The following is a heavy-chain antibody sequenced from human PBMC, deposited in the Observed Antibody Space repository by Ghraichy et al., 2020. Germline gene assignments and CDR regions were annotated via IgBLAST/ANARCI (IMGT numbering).Heavy chain of an antibody. CDR3: ARDARVVNIIPIRGCWYFDL. V-gene: IGHV4-4*07. CDR1: GGSISSYY. J-gene: IGHJ2*01. D-gene: IGHD3-10*01. CDR2: IYTSGST. Sequence: SETLSLTCTVSGGSISSYYWSWIRQPAGKGLEWIGRIYTSGSTNYNPSLKSRVTMSVDTSKNQFSLKLSSVTAADTAVYYCARDARVVNIIPIRGCWYFDLWGRGTLVTVSS.